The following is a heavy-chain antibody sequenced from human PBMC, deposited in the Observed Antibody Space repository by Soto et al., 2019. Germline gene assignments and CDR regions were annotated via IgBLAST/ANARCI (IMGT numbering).Heavy chain of an antibody. CDR2: ISSSSSTI. Sequence: EVQLVESGGGLVQPGGSLRLSCAASGFTFSSYSMNWVRQAPGKGLEWVSYISSSSSTIYYADSVKGRFTISRDNAKNSLYLHMNRLRAEDTAVYYCARHPERIAEIGWFDPWGQGTLVTVSS. J-gene: IGHJ5*02. CDR3: ARHPERIAEIGWFDP. D-gene: IGHD6-13*01. CDR1: GFTFSSYS. V-gene: IGHV3-48*01.